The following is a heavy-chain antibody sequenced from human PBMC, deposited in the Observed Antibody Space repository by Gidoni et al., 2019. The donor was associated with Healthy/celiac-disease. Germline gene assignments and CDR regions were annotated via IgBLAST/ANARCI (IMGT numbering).Heavy chain of an antibody. CDR1: GGTFSSYA. CDR3: ARDYYDSSGYSAFDI. V-gene: IGHV1-69*09. CDR2: IIPILGIA. J-gene: IGHJ3*02. Sequence: QVQLVQSGAEVKKPGSSVKVSCKASGGTFSSYAISWVRQAPGQGLEWMGRIIPILGIANYAQKFQGRVTITADKSTSTAYMELSSLRSEDTAVYYCARDYYDSSGYSAFDIWGQGTMVTVSS. D-gene: IGHD3-22*01.